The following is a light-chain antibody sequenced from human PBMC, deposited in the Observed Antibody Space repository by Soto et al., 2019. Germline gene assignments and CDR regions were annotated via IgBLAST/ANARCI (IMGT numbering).Light chain of an antibody. CDR1: QPINTW. Sequence: ITQAPFSVSESVGDIITITCRASQPINTWLAWYQQKPGKAPNLLIYAASTLHRGAPSRFSGRGSGTDFSLTIRNLEPEDFATYYCQLSNSLPHTLGEGTKVDIK. V-gene: IGKV1-12*01. CDR2: AAS. J-gene: IGKJ2*01. CDR3: QLSNSLPHT.